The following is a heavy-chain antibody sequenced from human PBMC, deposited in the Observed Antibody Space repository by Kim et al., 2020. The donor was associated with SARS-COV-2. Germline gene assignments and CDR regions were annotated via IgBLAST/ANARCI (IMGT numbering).Heavy chain of an antibody. J-gene: IGHJ4*02. CDR1: GFKFGDFY. CDR2: ISPSGHDI. V-gene: IGHV3-11*01. Sequence: GWSLRLSCTASGFKFGDFYMSWIRQAPGKGLESLSYISPSGHDINYADSVKGRFTISRDNAKNSLYLQMDSLRDEDTAVYYCSRDPRPLDYWGQGTLVTVSS. CDR3: SRDPRPLDY.